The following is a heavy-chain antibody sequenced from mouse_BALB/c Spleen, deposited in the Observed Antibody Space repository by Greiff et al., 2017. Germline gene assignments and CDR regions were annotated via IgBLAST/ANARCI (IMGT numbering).Heavy chain of an antibody. CDR1: GYTFTSYT. J-gene: IGHJ2*01. V-gene: IGHV1-4*01. CDR3: ARSDAWDYFDY. D-gene: IGHD4-1*01. Sequence: VQLQESGAELARPGASVKMSCKASGYTFTSYTMHWVKQRPGQGLEWIGYINPSSGYTNYNQKFKDKATLTADKSSSTAYMQLSSLTSEDSAVYYCARSDAWDYFDYWGQGTTLTVSS. CDR2: INPSSGYT.